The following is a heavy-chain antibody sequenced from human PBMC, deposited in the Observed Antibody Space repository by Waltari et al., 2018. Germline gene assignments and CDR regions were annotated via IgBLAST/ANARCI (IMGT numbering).Heavy chain of an antibody. Sequence: QVQLVQSGAEVKKPGASVKVSCKASGYTFTGYYMHWVRQAPGQGLEWMGWINPNSGATNYAQKFQGRVTMTRDTSISTAYMELSRLRSDDTAVYYCASTIVTPRYFDYWGQGTLVTVSS. CDR2: INPNSGAT. CDR1: GYTFTGYY. J-gene: IGHJ4*02. D-gene: IGHD5-12*01. V-gene: IGHV1-2*02. CDR3: ASTIVTPRYFDY.